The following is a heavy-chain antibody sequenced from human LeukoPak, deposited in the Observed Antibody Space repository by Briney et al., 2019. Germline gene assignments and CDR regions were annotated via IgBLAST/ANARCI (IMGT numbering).Heavy chain of an antibody. CDR1: GGSISSGSYY. CDR2: IYTSGST. CDR3: ARAPDDFWSGYFDY. J-gene: IGHJ4*02. D-gene: IGHD3-3*01. V-gene: IGHV4-61*02. Sequence: SETLSLTCTVSGGSISSGSYYWSWIRRPAGKGLERIGRIYTSGSTNYNPSLKSRVTISVDTSKNQFSLKLSSVTAADTAVYYCARAPDDFWSGYFDYWGQGTLVTVSS.